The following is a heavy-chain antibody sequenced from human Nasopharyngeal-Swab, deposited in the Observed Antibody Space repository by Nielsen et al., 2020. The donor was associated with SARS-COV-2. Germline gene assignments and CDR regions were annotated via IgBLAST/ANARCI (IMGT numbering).Heavy chain of an antibody. V-gene: IGHV1-3*01. CDR3: ARGSRGFDY. Sequence: ASVKVSCKASGYSITSYAMHWVRQAPGQRLEWMGWISGGNDYTKYSSKFQGRVTIGRDTSATTVYMELSTLTSEDTGVYYCARGSRGFDYWGQGTPVTVSS. J-gene: IGHJ4*02. CDR1: GYSITSYA. CDR2: ISGGNDYT. D-gene: IGHD5/OR15-5a*01.